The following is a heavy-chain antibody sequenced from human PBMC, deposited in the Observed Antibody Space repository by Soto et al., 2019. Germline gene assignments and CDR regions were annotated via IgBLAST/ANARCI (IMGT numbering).Heavy chain of an antibody. J-gene: IGHJ4*02. CDR2: IIPIFGTA. Sequence: GASVKVSCKASGGTFSSYSISWVLQAPGQGLEWMGGIIPIFGTANYAQKFQGRVTITADESTSTAYTELSSLRSEDTAVYYCAAVSGEYSYGYWKPKSFDYWGQGTLVTVSS. V-gene: IGHV1-69*13. CDR1: GGTFSSYS. D-gene: IGHD5-18*01. CDR3: AAVSGEYSYGYWKPKSFDY.